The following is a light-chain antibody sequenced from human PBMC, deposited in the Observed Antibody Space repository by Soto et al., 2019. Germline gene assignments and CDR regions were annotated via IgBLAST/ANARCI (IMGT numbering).Light chain of an antibody. Sequence: QSVHTQPPSASGTPGQRVTISCSGSSSNIGSNTVNWYQQLPGTAPKLLIYSNNQRPSGVPDRFSGSKSGTSASLAIRGLQSEDEADYYCAAWDDSLNGYVFGTGTKVTVL. V-gene: IGLV1-44*01. CDR2: SNN. CDR3: AAWDDSLNGYV. J-gene: IGLJ1*01. CDR1: SSNIGSNT.